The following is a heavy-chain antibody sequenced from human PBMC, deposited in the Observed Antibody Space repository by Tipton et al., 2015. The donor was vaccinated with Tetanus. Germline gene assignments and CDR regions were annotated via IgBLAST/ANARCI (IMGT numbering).Heavy chain of an antibody. V-gene: IGHV4-31*03. CDR3: ARDRARGARGWNYVDY. CDR1: VGSISSGGYY. Sequence: TLSLTCTVSVGSISSGGYYWSWIRQHPGKGLEWIGDIYYSGSTYYNPTLKSRGTISVDTAKNQFSLKLNSVTVAATVVYYCARDRARGARGWNYVDYWGQGTLVSVSS. D-gene: IGHD1-26*01. CDR2: IYYSGST. J-gene: IGHJ4*02.